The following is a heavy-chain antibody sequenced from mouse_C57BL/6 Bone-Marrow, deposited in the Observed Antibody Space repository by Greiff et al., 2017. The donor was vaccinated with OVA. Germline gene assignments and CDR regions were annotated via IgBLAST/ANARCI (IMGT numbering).Heavy chain of an antibody. J-gene: IGHJ1*03. V-gene: IGHV1-80*01. CDR1: GYAFSSYW. D-gene: IGHD1-1*01. CDR3: ARSGIYYSGTVRSFDY. CDR2: IYPGDGYT. Sequence: QVQLQQSGAELVKPGASVKLSCKASGYAFSSYWMNWVKQRPGKGLEWIGQIYPGDGYTNYNGKFKGKATLTADKSSSTAYMQLSSLTSQDSAVYAVARSGIYYSGTVRSFDYWGTGTTVTVSS.